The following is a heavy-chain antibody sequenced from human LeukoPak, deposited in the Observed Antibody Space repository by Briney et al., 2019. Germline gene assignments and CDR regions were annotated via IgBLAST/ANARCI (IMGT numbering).Heavy chain of an antibody. J-gene: IGHJ4*02. D-gene: IGHD5-12*01. CDR2: IKQDGSEK. Sequence: GGSLRLSCTASGFTFSSYWMSWVRQAPGKGLEGVAHIKQDGSEKYYVDSVKGRFTISRDNAKNSLYLQMNSLRAEDTAVYYCAKDRSRSGYHFDYWGQGTLVTVSS. CDR3: AKDRSRSGYHFDY. V-gene: IGHV3-7*01. CDR1: GFTFSSYW.